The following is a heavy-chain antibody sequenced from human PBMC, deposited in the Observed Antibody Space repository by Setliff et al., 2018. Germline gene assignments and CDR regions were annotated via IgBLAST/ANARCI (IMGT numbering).Heavy chain of an antibody. J-gene: IGHJ5*02. V-gene: IGHV4-59*08. CDR2: IYDSGSS. D-gene: IGHD2-15*01. Sequence: SETLSLTCTVSGGSIGPHYWSWLRQAPGKGLEWIGNIYDSGSSNYNASLKSRLIITRDTSKNQISLKLTSVTAADTAVYYCGRGFSRIEGWGNWFDPWGQGILVTVSS. CDR1: GGSIGPHY. CDR3: GRGFSRIEGWGNWFDP.